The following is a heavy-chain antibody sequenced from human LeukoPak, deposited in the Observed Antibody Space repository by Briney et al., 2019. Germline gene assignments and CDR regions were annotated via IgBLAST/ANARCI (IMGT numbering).Heavy chain of an antibody. CDR1: GFTFSSYA. J-gene: IGHJ4*02. CDR3: AKDLYIVVVPAAPFDY. D-gene: IGHD2-2*01. V-gene: IGHV3-23*01. CDR2: ISGSGGST. Sequence: GGPLRLSCAASGFTFSSYAMSWVRQAPGKGLEWVSAISGSGGSTYYADSVKGRFTISRDNSKNTLYLQMNSLRAEDTAVYYCAKDLYIVVVPAAPFDYWGQGTLVTVSS.